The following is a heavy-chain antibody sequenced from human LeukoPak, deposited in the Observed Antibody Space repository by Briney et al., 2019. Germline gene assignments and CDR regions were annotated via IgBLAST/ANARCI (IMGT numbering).Heavy chain of an antibody. J-gene: IGHJ4*02. CDR1: GYSISSGYY. Sequence: SETLSLTCAVSGYSISSGYYWGWIRQPPGKGLEWIGSIYHSGSTYYNPSLKSRVTISVDTSKNQFSLKLSSVTAADTAVYYCARLFEPPMIAVVPAAPDYWGQGTLVTVSS. CDR3: ARLFEPPMIAVVPAAPDY. CDR2: IYHSGST. V-gene: IGHV4-38-2*01. D-gene: IGHD2-2*01.